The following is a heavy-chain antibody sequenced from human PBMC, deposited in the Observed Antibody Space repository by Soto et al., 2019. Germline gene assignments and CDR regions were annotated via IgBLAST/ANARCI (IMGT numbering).Heavy chain of an antibody. Sequence: GASVKVSCKASGYTFTTYGISWLRQAPGQGPEWMGWISAYNGDTNYAQNLQGRVTMATDTSTSTAYMELRSLRSDDTAVYYCARDEYYFGSGTYKWFDPWGQGTLVTVSS. CDR2: ISAYNGDT. CDR3: ARDEYYFGSGTYKWFDP. D-gene: IGHD3-10*01. CDR1: GYTFTTYG. J-gene: IGHJ5*02. V-gene: IGHV1-18*01.